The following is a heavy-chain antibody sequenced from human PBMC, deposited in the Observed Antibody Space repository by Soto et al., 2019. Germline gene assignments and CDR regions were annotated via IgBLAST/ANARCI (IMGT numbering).Heavy chain of an antibody. CDR1: GDTFNSYV. CDR3: TRSYGYTFGGSLDN. CDR2: IITAFGTT. Sequence: QVQLVQSGPEVKKPGSSVKVSCKASGDTFNSYVITWVRQAPGQGLEWLGGIITAFGTTSYAQNFQDRLTITADEASTTDHRELSSLTSDETAMYYCTRSYGYTFGGSLDNWGQGTLVTVSS. V-gene: IGHV1-69*01. D-gene: IGHD5-18*01. J-gene: IGHJ4*02.